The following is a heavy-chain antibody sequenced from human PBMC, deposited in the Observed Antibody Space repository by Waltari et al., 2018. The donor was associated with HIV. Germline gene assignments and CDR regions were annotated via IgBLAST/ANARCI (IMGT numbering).Heavy chain of an antibody. CDR1: GFTFDDYG. D-gene: IGHD6-6*01. Sequence: EVQLVESGGGLVQPGRSLRLSCEVSGFTFDDYGMHWVRQAPGKGLEWVSGISWNSISAGYADSVKGRFTISRDNAKNSLYLQMNSLRTEDTALYYCAKDIRAALYYYGMDVWGQGTTVIVSS. CDR2: ISWNSISA. CDR3: AKDIRAALYYYGMDV. J-gene: IGHJ6*02. V-gene: IGHV3-9*01.